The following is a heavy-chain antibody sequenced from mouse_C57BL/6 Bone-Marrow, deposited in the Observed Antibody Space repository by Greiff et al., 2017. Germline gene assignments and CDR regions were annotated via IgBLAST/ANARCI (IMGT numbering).Heavy chain of an antibody. D-gene: IGHD2-5*01. CDR2: IYPGDGDT. CDR1: GYAFSSYW. Sequence: VKLQESGAELVKPGASVKISCKASGYAFSSYWMNWVKQRPGKGLEWIGQIYPGDGDTNYNGKFKGKATLTADKSSSTAYMQLSSLTSEDSAVYFCARGGYSNYVFAYWGQGTLVTVSA. V-gene: IGHV1-80*01. J-gene: IGHJ3*01. CDR3: ARGGYSNYVFAY.